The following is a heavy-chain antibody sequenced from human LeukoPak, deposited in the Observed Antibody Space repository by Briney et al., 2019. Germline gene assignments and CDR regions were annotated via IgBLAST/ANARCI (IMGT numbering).Heavy chain of an antibody. CDR2: TYYRSQWFD. CDR3: VRIRGLGLFDY. J-gene: IGHJ4*02. Sequence: SQTLSLTCAISGDSVSNNRASWGWISQSPSRGLEWLGRTYYRSQWFDDYAPSVGSRITIHPDTSKNQFSLQLNSVTPEDTAVYYCVRIRGLGLFDYWGQGTLVTVSS. V-gene: IGHV6-1*01. D-gene: IGHD3-3*02. CDR1: GDSVSNNRAS.